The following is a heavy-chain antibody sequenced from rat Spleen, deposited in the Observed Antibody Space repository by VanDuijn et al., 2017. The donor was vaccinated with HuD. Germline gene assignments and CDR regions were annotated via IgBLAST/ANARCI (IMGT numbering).Heavy chain of an antibody. CDR2: IWNTGGT. CDR3: TRDPITTRDYFDY. D-gene: IGHD1-1*01. V-gene: IGHV2-41*01. CDR1: GFSLTSYN. J-gene: IGHJ2*01. Sequence: QVQLKESGPGLVQPSETLSLTCTVAGFSLTSYNVHWIRQPPGKGLEWMGIIWNTGGTRYNSALKSRLSISRDTSKSQVFLKMNSLQTEDTAIYFCTRDPITTRDYFDYWGQGVMVTVSS.